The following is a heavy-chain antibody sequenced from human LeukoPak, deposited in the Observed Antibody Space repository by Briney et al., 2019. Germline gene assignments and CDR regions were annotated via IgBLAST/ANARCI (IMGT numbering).Heavy chain of an antibody. CDR2: INQDGSEK. CDR3: AKGDGYNSADFLDY. V-gene: IGHV3-7*01. CDR1: GFIFSNFW. J-gene: IGHJ4*02. Sequence: PGGSLRLSCAASGFIFSNFWMDWVRQAPGKGLEWVANINQDGSEKSYVDSVKGRFTISRDNAKNSLFLHMDSLTVEDAAVYYCAKGDGYNSADFLDYWGQGTLVTVSS. D-gene: IGHD5-24*01.